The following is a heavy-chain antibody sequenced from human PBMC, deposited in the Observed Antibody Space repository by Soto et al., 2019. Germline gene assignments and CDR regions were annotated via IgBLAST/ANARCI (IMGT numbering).Heavy chain of an antibody. D-gene: IGHD5-12*01. V-gene: IGHV1-2*02. Sequence: ASVKVSCKASGYTFTGYYMHWVRQAPGQGLEWMGWINPNSGGTNYAQKFQGSVTMTRDTSISTAYMELSRLRSDDTAVYYCARGRYGGYVKAFDYWGQGTLVTVSS. CDR1: GYTFTGYY. CDR2: INPNSGGT. J-gene: IGHJ4*02. CDR3: ARGRYGGYVKAFDY.